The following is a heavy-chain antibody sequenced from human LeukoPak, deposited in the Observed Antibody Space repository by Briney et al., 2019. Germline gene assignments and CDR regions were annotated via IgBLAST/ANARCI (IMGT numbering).Heavy chain of an antibody. CDR2: IYHSGST. CDR3: ARFSSSTSTPFGP. J-gene: IGHJ5*02. V-gene: IGHV4-4*02. D-gene: IGHD2-2*01. Sequence: SETLSLTCAVSGGSISSSNWWSWVRQPPGKGLEWIGEIYHSGSTYYNPSLKSRVTISVDTSKNQFSLKLSSVTAADTAVYYCARFSSSTSTPFGPWGQGTLVTVSS. CDR1: GGSISSSNW.